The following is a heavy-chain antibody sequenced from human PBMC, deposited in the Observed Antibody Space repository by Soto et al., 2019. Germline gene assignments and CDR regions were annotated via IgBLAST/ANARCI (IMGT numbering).Heavy chain of an antibody. CDR1: GFTFSSYA. V-gene: IGHV3-33*08. Sequence: PGGSLRISCAASGFTFSSYAMSWVRQAPGKGLEWVAIIRFDGSNEEYADSVKGRFTISRDNSKNTLYLQMNTLGAEDTAVYFCARDGIGGTVFRGYLDYWGRGTVVTVSS. CDR3: ARDGIGGTVFRGYLDY. CDR2: IRFDGSNE. J-gene: IGHJ4*02. D-gene: IGHD1-7*01.